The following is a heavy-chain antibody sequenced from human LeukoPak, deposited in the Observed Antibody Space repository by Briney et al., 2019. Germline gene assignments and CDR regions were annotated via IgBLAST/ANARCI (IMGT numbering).Heavy chain of an antibody. CDR3: AGHYSGYDSPFDY. J-gene: IGHJ4*02. V-gene: IGHV1-18*01. Sequence: GASVKVSCKASGYTFTSFGISWVREAPGQGLEWMGWISAYNGNTNYAQKLQGRVTMTTDTSTSTAYMELRSLRSDDTAVYYCAGHYSGYDSPFDYWGQGTLVTVSS. CDR2: ISAYNGNT. D-gene: IGHD5-12*01. CDR1: GYTFTSFG.